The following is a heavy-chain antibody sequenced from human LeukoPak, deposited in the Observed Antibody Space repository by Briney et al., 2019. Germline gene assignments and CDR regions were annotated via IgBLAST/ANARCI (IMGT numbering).Heavy chain of an antibody. CDR3: ARSLSGYYWDY. D-gene: IGHD3-22*01. CDR1: GGSISTYY. J-gene: IGHJ4*02. Sequence: PSETLSLTCSVSGGSISTYYWNWIRQAPGKGLEWIGYIYYSGSTNYNSSLKSRVTISVDTSKNQFSLKLTSVTAADTAVFYCARSLSGYYWDYWGQGTLVTVSS. V-gene: IGHV4-59*01. CDR2: IYYSGST.